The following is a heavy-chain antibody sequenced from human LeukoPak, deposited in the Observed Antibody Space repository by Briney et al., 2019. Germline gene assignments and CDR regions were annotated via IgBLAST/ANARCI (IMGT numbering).Heavy chain of an antibody. D-gene: IGHD1-26*01. CDR2: ISAYNGDT. CDR3: ARTRISGTLDY. V-gene: IGHV1-18*01. Sequence: GASVKVSCKASGYTFTSYIITWVRQAPGQGLEWMGWISAYNGDTNYAQKLQGRVTMTTDTSTNTAYMELRSLRSDDTAVYYCARTRISGTLDYWGQGTLVTVSS. J-gene: IGHJ4*02. CDR1: GYTFTSYI.